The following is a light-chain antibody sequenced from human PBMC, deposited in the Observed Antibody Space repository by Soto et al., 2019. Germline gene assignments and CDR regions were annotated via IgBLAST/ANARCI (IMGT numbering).Light chain of an antibody. CDR2: GAA. V-gene: IGKV3-15*01. J-gene: IGKJ4*01. CDR1: QTVSGN. CDR3: QQHISWPLT. Sequence: EIVMTQSPATLSVSPGERATLSCRASQTVSGNLAWYQQKPGQAPRLLIYGAATRATGIPARFSGSGSGTESTLTIRSLQSEDFAVYFCQQHISWPLTFGGGTKVDIK.